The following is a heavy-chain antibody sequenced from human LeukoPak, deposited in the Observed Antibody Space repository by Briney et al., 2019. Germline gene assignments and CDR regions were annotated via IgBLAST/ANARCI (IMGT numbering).Heavy chain of an antibody. J-gene: IGHJ4*02. CDR3: ASGYSGSYFGFYYFDY. CDR2: ISYYGGNQ. V-gene: IGHV3-30*03. Sequence: GGSLRLSCAASGFTFSYYGMHWVRQAPGKGLEWVAVISYYGGNQYYVDSVKGRFTISRDNSKNTLYLQMISLRVEDTAVYYCASGYSGSYFGFYYFDYWGQGTLVTVSS. CDR1: GFTFSYYG. D-gene: IGHD1-26*01.